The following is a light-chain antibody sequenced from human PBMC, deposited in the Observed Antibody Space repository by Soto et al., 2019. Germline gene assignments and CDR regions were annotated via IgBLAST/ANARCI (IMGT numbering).Light chain of an antibody. CDR3: QQVGSSVRT. CDR2: AAS. CDR1: QSVNSNY. J-gene: IGKJ1*01. V-gene: IGKV3-20*01. Sequence: EIVLTQSPGTLSLSPGERATLSCRAGQSVNSNYLAWYQQRPGQAPRLLIYAASNRVTGIPDRFSGSGSGTEFNLTIRRLEPEDFAVYYCQQVGSSVRTFGQGTKVELK.